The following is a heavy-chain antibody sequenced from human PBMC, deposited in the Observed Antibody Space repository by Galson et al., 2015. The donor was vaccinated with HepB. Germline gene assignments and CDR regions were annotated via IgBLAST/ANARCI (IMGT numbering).Heavy chain of an antibody. Sequence: SLRLSCAASGFTFSDYWMYWVRQSPGKGLVWVSRINSDAKNTIYADSVRGRFTISRDNAKNTLYLQMNSLKIEDSGVYYCVRDKATATARLYYPMDVWGQGTTVTVSS. CDR3: VRDKATATARLYYPMDV. CDR2: INSDAKNT. V-gene: IGHV3-74*01. CDR1: GFTFSDYW. J-gene: IGHJ6*02. D-gene: IGHD1-1*01.